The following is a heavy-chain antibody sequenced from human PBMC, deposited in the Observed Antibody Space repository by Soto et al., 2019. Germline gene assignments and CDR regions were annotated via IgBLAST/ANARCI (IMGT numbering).Heavy chain of an antibody. CDR2: ISAYNGNT. CDR1: GYTFTRYG. V-gene: IGHV1-18*01. CDR3: VRDRGAYGMDV. J-gene: IGHJ6*02. Sequence: QVQLVQSGAEVKKPGASVKVSCKASGYTFTRYGISWVRQAPGQGLEWMGWISAYNGNTNYAQKLQGRVTMTTHPSKSPANMELRSLRSDDTAVYYCVRDRGAYGMDVWGQGTTVTVSS.